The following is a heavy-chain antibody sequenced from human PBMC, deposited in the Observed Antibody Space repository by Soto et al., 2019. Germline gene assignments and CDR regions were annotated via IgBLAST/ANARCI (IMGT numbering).Heavy chain of an antibody. Sequence: VQLVESGGGLIQPGGSLRLSCAASGFTVSNNHMTWVRQAAGKGLEWVSFVYGGGSTSYADSVKGRFTISRDNSKNTLYLQMDSLRAEDTAIFYCAGRLTTAASLDYWGRATLVTVSS. J-gene: IGHJ4*01. V-gene: IGHV3-53*01. CDR2: VYGGGST. CDR1: GFTVSNNH. D-gene: IGHD3-16*01. CDR3: AGRLTTAASLDY.